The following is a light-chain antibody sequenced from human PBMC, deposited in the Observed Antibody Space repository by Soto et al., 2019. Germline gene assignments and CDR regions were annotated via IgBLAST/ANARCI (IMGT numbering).Light chain of an antibody. CDR3: CSYAGSSVHV. J-gene: IGLJ1*01. Sequence: QSVLTPPASVAGSPGQSITISCTGTSSDVGSYNLVSWYQQHPGEAPKLMIYEGSKRPSGVSNRFSGSKSGNTASLTISGLQAEDEADYYCCSYAGSSVHVFGTGTKVTVL. V-gene: IGLV2-23*01. CDR2: EGS. CDR1: SSDVGSYNL.